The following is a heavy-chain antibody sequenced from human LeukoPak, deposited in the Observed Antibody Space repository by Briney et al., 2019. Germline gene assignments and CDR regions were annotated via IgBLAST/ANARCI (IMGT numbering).Heavy chain of an antibody. CDR2: ISSSGSTI. Sequence: GGSLRLSCAASGFTFSSYEMNWVRQAPGKGLEWVSYISSSGSTIYYADSVKGRFTISRDNAKNSLYLQMNSLRAEDAAVYYCAKYRGFGDSYDSWGQGTLVTVSS. D-gene: IGHD3-10*01. V-gene: IGHV3-48*03. J-gene: IGHJ4*02. CDR1: GFTFSSYE. CDR3: AKYRGFGDSYDS.